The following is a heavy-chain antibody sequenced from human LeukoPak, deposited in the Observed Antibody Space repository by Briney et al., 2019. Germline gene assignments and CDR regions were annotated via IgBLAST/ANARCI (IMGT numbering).Heavy chain of an antibody. V-gene: IGHV3-21*01. J-gene: IGHJ6*02. CDR1: GFTFSSYS. Sequence: GGSLRLSCAASGFTFSSYSMNWVHQAPGKGLEWVSSISSSSSYIYYADSVKGRFTISRDNAKNSLYLQMNSLRAEDTAVYYCARDFRKDYYGSGSYYNDYYYGMDVWGQGTTVTVSS. CDR2: ISSSSSYI. D-gene: IGHD3-10*01. CDR3: ARDFRKDYYGSGSYYNDYYYGMDV.